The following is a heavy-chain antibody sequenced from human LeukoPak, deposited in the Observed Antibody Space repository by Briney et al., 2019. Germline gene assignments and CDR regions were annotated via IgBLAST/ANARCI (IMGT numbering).Heavy chain of an antibody. Sequence: PGGSLRLSCAASGFTFSSYSMNWVRQAPGKGLEWVSSISSSSSYIYYADSVKGRFTISRDNAKNSLYLQMNSLRAEGTAVYYCARGDMVIQLWTFDYWGQGTLVTVSS. D-gene: IGHD5-18*01. CDR2: ISSSSSYI. J-gene: IGHJ4*02. CDR3: ARGDMVIQLWTFDY. CDR1: GFTFSSYS. V-gene: IGHV3-21*01.